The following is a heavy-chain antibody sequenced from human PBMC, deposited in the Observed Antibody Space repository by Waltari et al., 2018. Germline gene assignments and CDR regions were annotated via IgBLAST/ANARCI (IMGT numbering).Heavy chain of an antibody. J-gene: IGHJ3*02. Sequence: QVRLVESGGGVVQPGRPLRLSGAASGFPCENYYMHWVRQAPGRGLEWVALISYDGSSKHYADSVKDRFTISRDNSKKMLYLQMSSLRPEDTAVYYCANIHSGSFAFDIWGQGTMVTVSS. V-gene: IGHV3-30*18. D-gene: IGHD3-10*01. CDR2: ISYDGSSK. CDR1: GFPCENYY. CDR3: ANIHSGSFAFDI.